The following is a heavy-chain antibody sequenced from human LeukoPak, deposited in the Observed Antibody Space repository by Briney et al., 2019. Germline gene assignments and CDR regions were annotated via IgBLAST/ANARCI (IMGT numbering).Heavy chain of an antibody. D-gene: IGHD2-21*02. Sequence: GGSLRLSCAASGFTLGTFWMSWVRQAPGKGLEWVANIKQDESEKYYVDSVKGRFTISRDNAKNSLYLQMNSLRAEDTALYHCARDLRRYCGGDCAFDIWGQGTMVTVSS. CDR1: GFTLGTFW. CDR3: ARDLRRYCGGDCAFDI. V-gene: IGHV3-7*03. J-gene: IGHJ3*02. CDR2: IKQDESEK.